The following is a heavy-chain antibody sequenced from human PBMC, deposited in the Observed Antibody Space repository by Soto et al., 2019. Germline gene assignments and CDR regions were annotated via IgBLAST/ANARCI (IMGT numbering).Heavy chain of an antibody. J-gene: IGHJ5*02. CDR3: ARERPEGARLDP. CDR2: IYYSGST. CDR1: GGSISSGDYY. V-gene: IGHV4-30-4*01. Sequence: QVQLQESGPGLVKPSQTLSLTCTVSGGSISSGDYYWSWIRQPPGKGLEWIGYIYYSGSTYYNPSLKSRLTISVDTSKIQFSLKLSSVTAADTAVYYCARERPEGARLDPWGQGTLVTVSS. D-gene: IGHD6-6*01.